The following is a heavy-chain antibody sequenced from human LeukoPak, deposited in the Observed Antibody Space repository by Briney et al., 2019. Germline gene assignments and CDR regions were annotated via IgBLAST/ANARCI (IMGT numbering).Heavy chain of an antibody. J-gene: IGHJ4*02. CDR2: INPNSGGT. CDR3: AGDYGGNSYFDY. V-gene: IGHV1-2*02. CDR1: GYTFTGYY. D-gene: IGHD4-23*01. Sequence: ASVKVSCKASGYTFTGYYMHWVRQAPGQGLEWMGWINPNSGGTNYAQKFQGRVTMTRDTSISTAYMELSGLRSDDTAVYYCAGDYGGNSYFDYWGQGTLVTVSS.